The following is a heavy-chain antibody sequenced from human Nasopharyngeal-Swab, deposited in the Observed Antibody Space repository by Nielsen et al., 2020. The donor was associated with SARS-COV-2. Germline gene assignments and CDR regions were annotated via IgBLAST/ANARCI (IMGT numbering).Heavy chain of an antibody. D-gene: IGHD3-3*01. CDR1: GFTFSSYE. CDR2: ISSSGSTI. J-gene: IGHJ3*02. Sequence: GESLKISCAASGFTFSSYEMNWVRQAPEKGLEWVSYISSSGSTIYYADSVKGRFTISRDNAKNSLYLQMNSLRAEDTAVYYCARGGAWSPVRAFDIWGQGTMVTVSS. CDR3: ARGGAWSPVRAFDI. V-gene: IGHV3-48*03.